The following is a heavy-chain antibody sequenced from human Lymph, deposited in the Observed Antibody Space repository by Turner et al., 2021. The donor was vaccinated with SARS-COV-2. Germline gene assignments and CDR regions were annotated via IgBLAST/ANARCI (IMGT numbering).Heavy chain of an antibody. Sequence: QVQLQESGTGLVKPSATLSLTCTVSGGSVTSSSYYWGWIRQPPGKGLEWIGNIYSSGSTYYNPSLKSRVTMSVDTSKNQFSLKLSSVTAADTAVYYCARQGWLRGYFDYWSQGTLVTVSS. CDR2: IYSSGST. V-gene: IGHV4-39*01. D-gene: IGHD5-18*01. CDR1: GGSVTSSSYY. CDR3: ARQGWLRGYFDY. J-gene: IGHJ4*02.